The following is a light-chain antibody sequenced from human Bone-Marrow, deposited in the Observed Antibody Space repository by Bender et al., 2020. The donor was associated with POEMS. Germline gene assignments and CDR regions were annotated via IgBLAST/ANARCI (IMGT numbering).Light chain of an antibody. J-gene: IGLJ3*02. V-gene: IGLV3-21*03. CDR3: QVWDRDSDHPGV. CDR2: DNN. CDR1: NIGSKT. Sequence: SYVLTQPPSVSLAPGKTATITCGGDNIGSKTVNWYQQIPGQAPLLVVHDNNARPSGIPERFSGYNSGNTVTLTISGVEAGDEADYYCQVWDRDSDHPGVFGGGTKLTV.